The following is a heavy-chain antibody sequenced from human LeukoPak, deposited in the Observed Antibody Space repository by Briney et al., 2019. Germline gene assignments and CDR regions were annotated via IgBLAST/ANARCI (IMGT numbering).Heavy chain of an antibody. V-gene: IGHV6-1*01. CDR3: VRGNYNFDY. CDR1: GESVSSTGAS. Sequence: SQTLSLTCAISGESVSSTGASWNWVRQSPSRGLEWLGRTYYRSQWYYEYALSVKSRIIVAPDTSKNQFSLQLNSVTPEDTAVYYCVRGNYNFDYWGQGSLVTVSS. D-gene: IGHD5-24*01. CDR2: TYYRSQWYY. J-gene: IGHJ4*02.